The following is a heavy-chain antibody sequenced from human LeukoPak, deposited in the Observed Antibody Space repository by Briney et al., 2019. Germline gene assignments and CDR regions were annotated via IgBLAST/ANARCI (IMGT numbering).Heavy chain of an antibody. J-gene: IGHJ5*02. CDR1: GGSISGFH. D-gene: IGHD4-17*01. Sequence: SETLSLTCTVSGGSISGFHWSWIRQPAGKGPEWIGRIDSSGVSKYNPSLKSRVTMSIDTSKNYFSLNLRFVTAADTAVYYCAYGNWFDPWGQGTLVTVSS. CDR2: IDSSGVS. CDR3: AYGNWFDP. V-gene: IGHV4-4*07.